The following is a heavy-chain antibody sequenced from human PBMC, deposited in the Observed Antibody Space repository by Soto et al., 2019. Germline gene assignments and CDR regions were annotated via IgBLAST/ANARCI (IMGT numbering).Heavy chain of an antibody. D-gene: IGHD1-26*01. J-gene: IGHJ4*02. Sequence: GGSLRLSCAASGFTFSSYAMSWVRQAPGKGLEWVSAISGSGGSTYYADSVKGRFTISRDNSKNTLYLQMNSLRAEDTAVYYCAKDQIGSYYVTESRETLFDYWGQGTLVTVSS. V-gene: IGHV3-23*01. CDR2: ISGSGGST. CDR1: GFTFSSYA. CDR3: AKDQIGSYYVTESRETLFDY.